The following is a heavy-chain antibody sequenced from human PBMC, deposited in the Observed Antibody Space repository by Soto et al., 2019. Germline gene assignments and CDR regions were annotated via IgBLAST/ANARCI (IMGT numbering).Heavy chain of an antibody. CDR1: GYSFTSHG. Sequence: QVQLVQSGAEVKKPGASVKVSCKASGYSFTSHGISWVRQAPGQGLEWMGWISGNSGDTNYAQKLQGRVTVTTDTSTSTAYMELRSLRSEDTAVYYCARMVRGSNIYYYPYIDVWGKGTTVTVSS. V-gene: IGHV1-18*01. D-gene: IGHD3-10*01. CDR3: ARMVRGSNIYYYPYIDV. CDR2: ISGNSGDT. J-gene: IGHJ6*03.